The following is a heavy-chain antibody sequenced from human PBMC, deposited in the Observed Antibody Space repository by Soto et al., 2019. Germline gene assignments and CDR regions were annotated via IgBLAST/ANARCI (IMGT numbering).Heavy chain of an antibody. CDR3: ARRIAAAGGYYYYAFDV. D-gene: IGHD6-13*01. CDR2: IDPIDSKT. V-gene: IGHV5-10-1*01. Sequence: PGXSLKISCKGSVYNFDTYWINWVRHTPGKGLEWMGRIDPIDSKTKYSPSLEGHITISVDKSISTTYLQWSSLKASDTAIYYCARRIAAAGGYYYYAFDVWGQGTAVTVSS. J-gene: IGHJ6*02. CDR1: VYNFDTYW.